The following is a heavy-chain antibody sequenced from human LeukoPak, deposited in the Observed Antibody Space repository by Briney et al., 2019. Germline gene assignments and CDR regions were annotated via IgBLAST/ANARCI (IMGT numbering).Heavy chain of an antibody. CDR3: ARLIGYSFGWFDP. D-gene: IGHD5-18*01. Sequence: GGSLRLSCAASGFTFSSYSMNWVRQAPGKGLEWVAYISRSSSSKHYADSVKGRFTISRDNSKNTLYLQMNSLRAEDTAVYYCARLIGYSFGWFDPWGQGTLVTVSS. J-gene: IGHJ5*02. V-gene: IGHV3-48*01. CDR2: ISRSSSSK. CDR1: GFTFSSYS.